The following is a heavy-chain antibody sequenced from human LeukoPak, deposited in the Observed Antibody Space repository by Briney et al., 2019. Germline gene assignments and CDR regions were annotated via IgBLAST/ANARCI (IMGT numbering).Heavy chain of an antibody. Sequence: GASVKVSCKASGYTFTGYYMHWVRQAPGQGLEWMGWINPNSGGTNYAQKFQGRVTMTRDTSISTAYMELSRLRSDDTAVYYCVREKIVGANNWFDPWGQGALVTVSS. V-gene: IGHV1-2*02. CDR1: GYTFTGYY. J-gene: IGHJ5*02. D-gene: IGHD1-26*01. CDR2: INPNSGGT. CDR3: VREKIVGANNWFDP.